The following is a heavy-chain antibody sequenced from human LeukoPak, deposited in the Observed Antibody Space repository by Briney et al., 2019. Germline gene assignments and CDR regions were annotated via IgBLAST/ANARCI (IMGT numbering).Heavy chain of an antibody. J-gene: IGHJ6*02. CDR3: AKVEVVVVVPAAIRPDYYYGMDV. V-gene: IGHV3-30*18. Sequence: GGSLRLFCAASGFTFSSYGMHWVRQAPGKGLEWAAVISYDGSNKYYADSVKGRFTISRDNSKNTLYLQMNSLRAEDTAVYYCAKVEVVVVVPAAIRPDYYYGMDVWGQGTTVTVSS. D-gene: IGHD2-2*01. CDR1: GFTFSSYG. CDR2: ISYDGSNK.